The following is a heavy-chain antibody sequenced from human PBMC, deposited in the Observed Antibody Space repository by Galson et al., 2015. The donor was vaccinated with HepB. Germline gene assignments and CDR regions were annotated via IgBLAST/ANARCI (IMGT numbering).Heavy chain of an antibody. V-gene: IGHV1-46*01. CDR1: GYTFTSYY. CDR3: ATKSSYYYDSSGFGLVY. Sequence: SVKVSCKASGYTFTSYYMHWVRQAPGQGLEWMGIINPSGGSTSYAQKFQGRVTMTRDTSTSTVYMELSSLRSEDTAVYYCATKSSYYYDSSGFGLVYWGQGTLVTVSS. D-gene: IGHD3-22*01. CDR2: INPSGGST. J-gene: IGHJ4*02.